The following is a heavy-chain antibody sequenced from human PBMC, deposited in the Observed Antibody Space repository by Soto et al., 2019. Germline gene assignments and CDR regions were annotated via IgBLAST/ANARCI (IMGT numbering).Heavy chain of an antibody. CDR2: IYYSGST. CDR3: ARWWSGSRQGFDP. D-gene: IGHD3-3*01. V-gene: IGHV4-31*03. J-gene: IGHJ5*02. Sequence: SETLSLACTVSGGSISSGDYYWSWIRQHPGKGLEWIGYIYYSGSTYYNPSLKSRVTISVDTSKNQFSLKLSSVTAADTAVYYCARWWSGSRQGFDPWGQGTLVTVSS. CDR1: GGSISSGDYY.